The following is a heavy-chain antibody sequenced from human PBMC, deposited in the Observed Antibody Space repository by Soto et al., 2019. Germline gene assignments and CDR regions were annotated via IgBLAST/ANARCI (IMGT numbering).Heavy chain of an antibody. D-gene: IGHD2-8*01. V-gene: IGHV4-39*01. Sequence: SETLSLTCTVSGGSVSSNSYSWGWIRQSPGKGLEWIGTIYSSENTYYNPSLLSRVTISVDTSKNEFSLRLSSVTAADTAVYYCARLGVSCVRTNSLGYYGMDVWGQGTTVTVSS. CDR3: ARLGVSCVRTNSLGYYGMDV. J-gene: IGHJ6*02. CDR1: GGSVSSNSYS. CDR2: IYSSENT.